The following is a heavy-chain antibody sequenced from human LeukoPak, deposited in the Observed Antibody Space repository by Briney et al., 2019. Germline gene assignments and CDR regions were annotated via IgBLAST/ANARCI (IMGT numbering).Heavy chain of an antibody. CDR2: ISGSGGST. V-gene: IGHV3-23*01. J-gene: IGHJ4*02. CDR3: ARGIAAAGFDY. Sequence: GGSLRLSCAASGFTFSSYAMSWVRQAPGKGLEWVSAISGSGGSTYYADSVKGRFTISRDNSKNTLYLRMNSLRAEDTAVYYCARGIAAAGFDYWGQGTLVTVSS. CDR1: GFTFSSYA. D-gene: IGHD6-13*01.